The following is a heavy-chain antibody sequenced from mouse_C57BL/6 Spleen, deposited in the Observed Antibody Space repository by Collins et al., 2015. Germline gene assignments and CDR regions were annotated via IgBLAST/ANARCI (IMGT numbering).Heavy chain of an antibody. CDR2: IDPSDSET. Sequence: QVQLQQPGAELVRPGSSVKLSCKASGYTFTSYWMHWVKQRPIQGLEWIGNIDPSDSETHYNQKFKDKATLTVDKSSSTAYMQLSSLTSEDSAVYYCASHSYYGNFYAMDYWGQGTSVTVSS. J-gene: IGHJ4*01. D-gene: IGHD2-1*01. CDR1: GYTFTSYW. V-gene: IGHV1-52*01. CDR3: ASHSYYGNFYAMDY.